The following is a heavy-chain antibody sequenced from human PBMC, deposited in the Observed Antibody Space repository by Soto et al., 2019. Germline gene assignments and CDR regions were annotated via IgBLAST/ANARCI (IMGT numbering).Heavy chain of an antibody. CDR2: INDYGTTI. Sequence: VFLRLXCASSVCSLLNYLMHFVLQAPVKGLVWVSRINDYGTTINYSESVEGRFIIARDDAKSEVYLQMNNLRAEDSAVYYCARGGLEQFEYWGQGALV. J-gene: IGHJ4*02. V-gene: IGHV3-74*01. CDR1: VCSLLNYL. D-gene: IGHD1-1*01. CDR3: ARGGLEQFEY.